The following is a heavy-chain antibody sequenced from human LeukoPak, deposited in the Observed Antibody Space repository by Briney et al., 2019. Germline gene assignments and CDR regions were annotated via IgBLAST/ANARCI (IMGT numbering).Heavy chain of an antibody. D-gene: IGHD3-10*01. CDR2: IYTSGST. CDR3: ARDLGGSYYTGNWSDP. J-gene: IGHJ5*02. Sequence: SETLSLTCTVSGGSISSGSYYWSWIRQPAGKGLEWIGRIYTSGSTNYNPSLKSRVTISVDTSKNQFSLKLSSVTAADTAVYYCARDLGGSYYTGNWSDPWGQGTLVTVSS. V-gene: IGHV4-61*02. CDR1: GGSISSGSYY.